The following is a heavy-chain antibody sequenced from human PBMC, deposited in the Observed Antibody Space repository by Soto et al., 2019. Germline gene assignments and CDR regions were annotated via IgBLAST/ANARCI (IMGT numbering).Heavy chain of an antibody. J-gene: IGHJ4*02. Sequence: PGGSLRLSCTASGFRFSSHWMSWVRQAPGKGLEWVANIKQDGSDKHLVDSIRGRFTISRDNAKISLFLQMDNLRVEDTAVYYCARGPDCDGTSCYAYYFESWGQGAPVTVSS. CDR2: IKQDGSDK. CDR3: ARGPDCDGTSCYAYYFES. V-gene: IGHV3-7*03. CDR1: GFRFSSHW. D-gene: IGHD2-2*01.